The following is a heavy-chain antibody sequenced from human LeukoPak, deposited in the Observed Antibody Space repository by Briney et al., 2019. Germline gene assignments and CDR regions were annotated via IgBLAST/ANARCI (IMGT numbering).Heavy chain of an antibody. CDR1: GYTFTSYG. CDR3: ARGSDTAYEY. J-gene: IGHJ4*02. Sequence: GESLKISCKGSGYTFTSYGISWVRQAPGQGLEWMGWISAYNGNTNYAQKLQGRVTMTTDTSTSTAYMELRSLRSDDTAVYYCARGSDTAYEYWGQGTLVTVSS. D-gene: IGHD5-18*01. CDR2: ISAYNGNT. V-gene: IGHV1-18*04.